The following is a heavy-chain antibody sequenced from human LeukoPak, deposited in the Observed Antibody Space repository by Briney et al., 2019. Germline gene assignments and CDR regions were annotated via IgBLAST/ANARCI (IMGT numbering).Heavy chain of an antibody. CDR2: ISGSGGST. CDR1: VVTFSSYA. V-gene: IGHV3-23*01. J-gene: IGHJ1*01. CDR3: AKRTGDYWRESEYFQH. Sequence: PGASLRLSCAASVVTFSSYAMSWVRQAPGKGLGWVSAISGSGGSTYYADSVKGRFTISRDNSKNTLYLQMNSLRAEDTAVYYCAKRTGDYWRESEYFQHWGQGTLVTVSS. D-gene: IGHD4/OR15-4a*01.